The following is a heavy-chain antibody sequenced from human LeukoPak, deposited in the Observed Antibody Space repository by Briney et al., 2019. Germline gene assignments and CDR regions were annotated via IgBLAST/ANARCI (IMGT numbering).Heavy chain of an antibody. CDR1: GFTFRNYV. Sequence: PGGSLRLSCAASGFTFRNYVIHWVRHAPGKGLEWVAATSSDLNVKLYADSVKGRFTISRDNSRSTLYLQMNSLRPEDTAIYYCAREGYYGSGSPPSLYFDYWGQGTLVTVSS. CDR2: TSSDLNVK. J-gene: IGHJ4*02. CDR3: AREGYYGSGSPPSLYFDY. V-gene: IGHV3-30-3*01. D-gene: IGHD3-10*01.